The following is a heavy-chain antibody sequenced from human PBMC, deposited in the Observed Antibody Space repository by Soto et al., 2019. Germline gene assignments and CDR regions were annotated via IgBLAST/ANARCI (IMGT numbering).Heavy chain of an antibody. D-gene: IGHD4-4*01. CDR2: INPSGGST. J-gene: IGHJ4*02. CDR3: ARDPVEMATVIPGYYFDY. CDR1: GYTFTSYY. V-gene: IGHV1-46*01. Sequence: GASVKVSCKASGYTFTSYYMHWVRQAPGQGLEWMGIINPSGGSTSYAQKFQGRVTMTRDTSTSTVYMEPSSLRSEDTAVYYCARDPVEMATVIPGYYFDYWGQGTLVTVSS.